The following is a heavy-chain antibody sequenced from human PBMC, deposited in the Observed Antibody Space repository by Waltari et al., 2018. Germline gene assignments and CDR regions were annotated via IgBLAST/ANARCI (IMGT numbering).Heavy chain of an antibody. CDR2: IYSGGST. CDR3: ARGRGYSSSWYPHYYYYGMDV. D-gene: IGHD6-13*01. CDR1: GFTFSSYA. Sequence: EVQLLESGGGLVQPGGSLRLSCAASGFTFSSYAMSWVRQAPGKGLEWVSVIYSGGSTYNADSVKGRFTISRDNSKNTLYLQMNSLRAEDTAVYYCARGRGYSSSWYPHYYYYGMDVWGQGTTVTVSS. V-gene: IGHV3-23*03. J-gene: IGHJ6*02.